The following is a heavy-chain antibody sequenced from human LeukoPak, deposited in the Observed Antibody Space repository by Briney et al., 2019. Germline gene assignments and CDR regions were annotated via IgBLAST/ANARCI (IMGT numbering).Heavy chain of an antibody. CDR2: IYYSGST. V-gene: IGHV4-59*11. CDR3: ARGVEGCSSTSCYEFDY. J-gene: IGHJ4*02. CDR1: GVSISSHY. Sequence: SETLSLTCTVSGVSISSHYWSWIRQPPGKGLEWIGYIYYSGSTNYNPSLKSRVTISVDTSKNQFSLKLSSVTAADTAVYYCARGVEGCSSTSCYEFDYWGQGTLVTVSS. D-gene: IGHD2-2*01.